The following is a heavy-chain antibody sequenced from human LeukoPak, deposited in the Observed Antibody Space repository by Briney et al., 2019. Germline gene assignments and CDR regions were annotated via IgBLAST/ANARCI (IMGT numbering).Heavy chain of an antibody. J-gene: IGHJ4*02. V-gene: IGHV4-61*02. CDR1: GGSISSGSYY. Sequence: PSQTLSLTCTVSGGSISSGSYYWSWIRQPAGKGLEWIGRIYTSGSTNYNPSLKSRVTISVDTSKNQFSLKLSSVTAADTAVYYCARDLVPGVFDYWGQGTLVTVSS. CDR3: ARDLVPGVFDY. D-gene: IGHD3-10*01. CDR2: IYTSGST.